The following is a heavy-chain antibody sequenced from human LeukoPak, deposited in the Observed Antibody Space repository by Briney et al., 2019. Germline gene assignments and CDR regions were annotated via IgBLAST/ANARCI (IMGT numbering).Heavy chain of an antibody. CDR2: ISGSGGST. V-gene: IGHV3-23*01. CDR1: GFTFSSYA. CDR3: AASGGYGGRVGGGHFDY. J-gene: IGHJ4*02. D-gene: IGHD1-26*01. Sequence: GGSLRLSCAASGFTFSSYAMSWVRQAPGKGLEWVSAISGSGGSTYYADSVKGRFTISRDNSKNTLYLQMNSLRAEDTAVYYCAASGGYGGRVGGGHFDYWGQGTLVTVSS.